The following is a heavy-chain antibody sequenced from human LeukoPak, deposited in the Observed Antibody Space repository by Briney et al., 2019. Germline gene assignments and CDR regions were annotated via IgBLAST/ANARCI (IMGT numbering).Heavy chain of an antibody. D-gene: IGHD3-10*01. CDR3: AKEYRRQWFGLSGFDI. J-gene: IGHJ3*02. CDR2: IWYAGSNK. Sequence: PGGSLRLSCAASGLTFSSYGMHWVRQAPGKGLEWVAVIWYAGSNKYYADSVKGRFTISRDNSKNTLYLQMNSLRAEDTAVYYCAKEYRRQWFGLSGFDIWGQGTMVTVSS. V-gene: IGHV3-30*02. CDR1: GLTFSSYG.